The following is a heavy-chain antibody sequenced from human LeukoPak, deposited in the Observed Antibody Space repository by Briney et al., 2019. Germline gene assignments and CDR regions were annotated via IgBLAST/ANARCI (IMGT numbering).Heavy chain of an antibody. V-gene: IGHV5-51*01. CDR2: IYPGDSDT. Sequence: GESLKISCKGSGYSFTSYWIGWVRQLPGKGLEWMGVIYPGDSDTRYSPSFQGQVTISADKSITTAYLQWSSLKASDTAMYYCARQVPSKQLRFFDYWGQGTLVTVSS. J-gene: IGHJ4*02. CDR3: ARQVPSKQLRFFDY. D-gene: IGHD3-16*01. CDR1: GYSFTSYW.